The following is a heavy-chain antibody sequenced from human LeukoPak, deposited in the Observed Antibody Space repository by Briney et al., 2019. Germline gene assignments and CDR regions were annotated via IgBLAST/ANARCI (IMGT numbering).Heavy chain of an antibody. Sequence: PGGSLTLSCAASVLTFNNYGMHWVPRARDKGGEWVALLWSDGSNKYYADSVKGRFTISRNNSKNTLYLQMNSLRAEDTAAYFCAREKDTAMVFDYWGQGTLVIVSS. V-gene: IGHV3-33*01. D-gene: IGHD5-18*01. CDR1: VLTFNNYG. CDR2: LWSDGSNK. CDR3: AREKDTAMVFDY. J-gene: IGHJ4*02.